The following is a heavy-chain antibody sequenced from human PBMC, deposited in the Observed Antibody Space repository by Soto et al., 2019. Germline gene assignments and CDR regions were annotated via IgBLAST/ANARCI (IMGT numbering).Heavy chain of an antibody. V-gene: IGHV1-2*02. CDR2: INPNSGGT. CDR3: ARWGYCSSTSCSLGEYYYYGMDV. Sequence: ASVKVSCKASGYTFTGYYMHWVRQAPGQGLEWMGWINPNSGGTSYAQKFQGRVTMTRGTSISTAYLQWSSLKASDTAMYYCARWGYCSSTSCSLGEYYYYGMDVWGQGTTVTVSS. D-gene: IGHD2-2*01. CDR1: GYTFTGYY. J-gene: IGHJ6*02.